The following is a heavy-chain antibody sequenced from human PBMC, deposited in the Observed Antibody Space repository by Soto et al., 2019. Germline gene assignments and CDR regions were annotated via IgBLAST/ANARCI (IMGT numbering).Heavy chain of an antibody. Sequence: SETLSLTCAVYGGSFSGYYWSWIRQPPGKGLEWIGEINHSGSTNYNPSLKSRVTISVDTSKNQFSLKLSSVTAADTAVYYCARGMRPLLLLRGNGMDVWGQGTTVTVSS. V-gene: IGHV4-34*01. J-gene: IGHJ6*02. CDR2: INHSGST. CDR3: ARGMRPLLLLRGNGMDV. D-gene: IGHD1-26*01. CDR1: GGSFSGYY.